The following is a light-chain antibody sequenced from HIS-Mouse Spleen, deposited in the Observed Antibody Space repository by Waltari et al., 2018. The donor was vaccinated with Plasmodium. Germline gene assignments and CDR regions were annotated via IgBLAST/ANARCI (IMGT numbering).Light chain of an antibody. CDR3: VLYMGSGIWV. CDR2: STN. Sequence: QTVVTQEPSFSVSPGGPVTLPCGFSPGSGSTIYYPSWYQQTPGQPPRPLIYSTNTRSSGVPDRFSGSILGKKAALTITGAQADDESDYYCVLYMGSGIWVFGGGTKLTVL. CDR1: PGSGSTIYY. V-gene: IGLV8-61*01. J-gene: IGLJ2*01.